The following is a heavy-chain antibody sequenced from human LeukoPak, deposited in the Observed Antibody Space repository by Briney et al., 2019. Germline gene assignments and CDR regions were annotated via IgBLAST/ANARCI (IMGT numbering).Heavy chain of an antibody. J-gene: IGHJ5*02. CDR2: IYPGDSDT. CDR1: GYSITSYW. D-gene: IGHD3-10*01. Sequence: AASLKTSCKGSGYSITSYWIGWVRQMPGKGLEWMGIIYPGDSDTRYSPSFQGQVTITADKSISTAYLQWSSLKASDTAMYYCARRLTWFGEYVSDPWGQGTLVTVSS. V-gene: IGHV5-51*01. CDR3: ARRLTWFGEYVSDP.